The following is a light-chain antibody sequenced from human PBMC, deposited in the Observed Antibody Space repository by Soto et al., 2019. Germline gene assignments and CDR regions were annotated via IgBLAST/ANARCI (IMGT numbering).Light chain of an antibody. CDR1: QTVRDN. Sequence: EVVMTQSPATLSVSPGERATLCCRASQTVRDNLGWYQQKPGQPPRLLIYGATTRATGIPARFSGSGSGTESTLTISSLQSEDFAVYYCQQYNNWPLTFGGGTKVEIK. CDR2: GAT. J-gene: IGKJ4*01. CDR3: QQYNNWPLT. V-gene: IGKV3D-15*01.